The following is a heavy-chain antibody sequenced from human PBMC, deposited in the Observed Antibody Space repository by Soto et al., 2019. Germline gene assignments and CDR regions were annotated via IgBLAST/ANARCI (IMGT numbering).Heavy chain of an antibody. Sequence: SETLSLTCTVSGGSVSSGSYYWSWIRQPPXKGLEWIGYIYYSGSTNYNPSLKSRVTISVDTSKNQFSLKLSSVTAADTAVYYCAREIAATNYYYYGMDVWGQGTTVTVSS. J-gene: IGHJ6*02. CDR1: GGSVSSGSYY. V-gene: IGHV4-61*01. D-gene: IGHD2-15*01. CDR3: AREIAATNYYYYGMDV. CDR2: IYYSGST.